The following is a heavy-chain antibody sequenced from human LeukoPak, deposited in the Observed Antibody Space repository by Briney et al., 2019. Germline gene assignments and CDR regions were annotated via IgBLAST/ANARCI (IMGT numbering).Heavy chain of an antibody. D-gene: IGHD4-23*01. V-gene: IGHV3-21*01. CDR2: ISSSSSYI. J-gene: IGHJ4*02. CDR3: ARSPGASPVVTQELAPD. Sequence: PGGSLRLSCAASGFTFSSYSMNWVRQAPGKGLEWVSSISSSSSYIYYADSVKGRFTISRDNAKNSLYLQMNSLRAEDTAVYYCARSPGASPVVTQELAPDWGQETLVTVSS. CDR1: GFTFSSYS.